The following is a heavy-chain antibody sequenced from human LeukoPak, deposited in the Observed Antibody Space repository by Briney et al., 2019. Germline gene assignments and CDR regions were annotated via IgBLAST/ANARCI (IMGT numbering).Heavy chain of an antibody. J-gene: IGHJ3*02. CDR1: GYTFTGYY. Sequence: GASVKVSCKAPGYTFTGYYMHWVRQAPGQGLEWMGWINPNSGGTNYAQKFQGRVTMTRDTSISTAYMELSRLRSDDTAVYYCARNKLVGATHTYDAFDIWGQGTMVTVSS. CDR2: INPNSGGT. D-gene: IGHD1-26*01. CDR3: ARNKLVGATHTYDAFDI. V-gene: IGHV1-2*02.